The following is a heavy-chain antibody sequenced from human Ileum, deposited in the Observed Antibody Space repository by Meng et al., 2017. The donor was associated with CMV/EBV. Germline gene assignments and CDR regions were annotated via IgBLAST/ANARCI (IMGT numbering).Heavy chain of an antibody. CDR2: IYQSGST. CDR3: ARYSINRSDKYYFDY. J-gene: IGHJ4*02. D-gene: IGHD1-26*01. V-gene: IGHV4-38-2*02. Sequence: SETLSLTCTVSGYSINSGYYWAWIRQSPGKGLEWIASIYQSGSTYYNPSLKSRVTISVYTSKNQFSLNLSSVTAADTAVYFCARYSINRSDKYYFDYWGQGTLVTVYS. CDR1: GYSINSGYY.